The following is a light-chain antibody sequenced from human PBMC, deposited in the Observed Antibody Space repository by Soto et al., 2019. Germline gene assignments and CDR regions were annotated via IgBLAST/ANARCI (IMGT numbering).Light chain of an antibody. J-gene: IGLJ3*02. Sequence: QSALTQPASVSGSPGQSITISCTGTSSDVGGYKYVSWYQQYSGKAPKLVIYEVSNRPSEVSHRFSGSKSGNTASLTISGLQAEDEADYYCSSYTSSGKALFGGGTKVTVL. CDR1: SSDVGGYKY. CDR2: EVS. CDR3: SSYTSSGKAL. V-gene: IGLV2-14*01.